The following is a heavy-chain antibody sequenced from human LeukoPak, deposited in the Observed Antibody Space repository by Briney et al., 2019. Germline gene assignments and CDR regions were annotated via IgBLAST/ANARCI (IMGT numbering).Heavy chain of an antibody. CDR1: EFTFSGSA. Sequence: GGSLRLSCAASEFTFSGSAVHWVRQSSGKGLEWVGHIDKKDNLYATAYAESVKGKLTISRDDSKDTAFLHMDSLKTEDTALYYCTRDRGTYNWFDPWGQGTLVTVSS. J-gene: IGHJ5*02. CDR2: IDKKDNLYAT. D-gene: IGHD2-15*01. V-gene: IGHV3-73*01. CDR3: TRDRGTYNWFDP.